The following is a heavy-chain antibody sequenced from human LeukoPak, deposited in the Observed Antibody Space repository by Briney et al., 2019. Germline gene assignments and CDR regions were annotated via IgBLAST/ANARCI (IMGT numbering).Heavy chain of an antibody. CDR2: IYYSGST. CDR1: GGSISSGDYY. V-gene: IGHV4-30-4*08. Sequence: SQTLSLTCTVSGGSISSGDYYWSWIRQPPGKGLEWIGYIYYSGSTYYNPSLKSRVTTSVDTSKNQFSLKLSSVTAADTAVYYCARDNTAMGEGVFDYWGQGTLVTVSS. CDR3: ARDNTAMGEGVFDY. J-gene: IGHJ4*02. D-gene: IGHD5-18*01.